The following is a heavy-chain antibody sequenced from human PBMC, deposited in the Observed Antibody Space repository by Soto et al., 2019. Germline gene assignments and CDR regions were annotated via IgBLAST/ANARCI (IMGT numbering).Heavy chain of an antibody. J-gene: IGHJ6*03. D-gene: IGHD2-2*01. CDR1: GGSFSGYY. CDR3: ARVGVVVPAAMTSYYYYMDV. Sequence: SETLSLTCAVYGGSFSGYYWSWIRQPPGKGLEWIGEINHSGSTNYNPSLKSRVTISVDTSKNQFSLKLSSVTAADTAVYYCARVGVVVPAAMTSYYYYMDVWGKGTTVTVSS. CDR2: INHSGST. V-gene: IGHV4-34*01.